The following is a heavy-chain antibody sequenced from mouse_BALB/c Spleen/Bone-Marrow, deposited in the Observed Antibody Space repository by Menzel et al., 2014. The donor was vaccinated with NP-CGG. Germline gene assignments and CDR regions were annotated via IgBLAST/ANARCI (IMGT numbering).Heavy chain of an antibody. CDR1: GYTFISYW. Sequence: QVQLQQSGAELVKPGASVKLSCKASGYTFISYWMHWVKQRPGQGLEWIGEINPSNGRTNYNEKFKSKATLTVDKSSSTAYMQLSSLTSEDSAVYYCARGGFDYWGQGTTLTVSS. CDR3: ARGGFDY. J-gene: IGHJ2*01. V-gene: IGHV1S81*02. CDR2: INPSNGRT.